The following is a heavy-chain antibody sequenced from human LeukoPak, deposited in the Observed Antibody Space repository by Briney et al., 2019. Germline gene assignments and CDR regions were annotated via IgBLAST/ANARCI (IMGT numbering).Heavy chain of an antibody. CDR3: AKDPQGGDSSGYPRYYFDY. CDR1: GYTFTSYY. CDR2: INPSGGST. V-gene: IGHV1-46*01. Sequence: ASVKVSCKASGYTFTSYYMHWVRQAPGQGLEWMGIINPSGGSTSYAQKFQGRVTMTRDMSTSTVYMELSSLRSEDTAVYYCAKDPQGGDSSGYPRYYFDYWGQGTLVTVSS. D-gene: IGHD3-22*01. J-gene: IGHJ4*02.